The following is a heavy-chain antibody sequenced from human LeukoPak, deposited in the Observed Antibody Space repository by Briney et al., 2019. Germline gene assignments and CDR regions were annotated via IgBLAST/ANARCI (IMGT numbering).Heavy chain of an antibody. CDR1: GYSISSGYY. J-gene: IGHJ5*02. CDR3: ATRKDYYDSSGYSNWFDP. V-gene: IGHV4-38-2*02. D-gene: IGHD3-22*01. CDR2: IYHSGST. Sequence: SQTLSLTCTDSGYSISSGYYWGWIRQPPGKGLEWIGSIYHSGSTYYNPSLKSRVTISVDTSKNQFSLKLSSVTAADTAVYYCATRKDYYDSSGYSNWFDPWGQGTLVTVSS.